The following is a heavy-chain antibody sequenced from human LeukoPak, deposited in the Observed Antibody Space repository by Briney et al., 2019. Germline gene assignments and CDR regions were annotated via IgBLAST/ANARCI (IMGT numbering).Heavy chain of an antibody. J-gene: IGHJ6*03. CDR2: IYSSGST. Sequence: PSQTLSLTCTVSGGSISSGTYYWSWIRQPAGKGLEWIGRIYSSGSTNYNPSLKSRVTISVDTSKNQFSLKLSSVTAADTAVYYCARKTRITIFARYYYYMDVWGKGTTVTVSS. V-gene: IGHV4-61*02. D-gene: IGHD3-3*01. CDR1: GGSISSGTYY. CDR3: ARKTRITIFARYYYYMDV.